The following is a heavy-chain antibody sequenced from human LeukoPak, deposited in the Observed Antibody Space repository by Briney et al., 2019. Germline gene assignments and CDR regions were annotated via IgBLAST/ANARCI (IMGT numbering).Heavy chain of an antibody. CDR3: ARDRDTRDWFDL. CDR1: GGSISGYY. CDR2: IYPRVNT. V-gene: IGHV4-4*07. D-gene: IGHD5-24*01. J-gene: IGHJ5*02. Sequence: SETLSLTCAVSGGSISGYYWSWIRQPAGNGLEWIGRIYPRVNTNYNPSLKSRVTMSVDTAKNQLSLKMRAVTAADTAVYFCARDRDTRDWFDLWGQGTLVTVSS.